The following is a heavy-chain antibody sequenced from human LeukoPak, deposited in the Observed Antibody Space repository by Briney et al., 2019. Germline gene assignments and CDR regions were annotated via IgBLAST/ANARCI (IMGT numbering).Heavy chain of an antibody. J-gene: IGHJ4*02. CDR1: GGSISSYY. V-gene: IGHV4-4*07. Sequence: SETLSLTCTVSGGSISSYYWSWIRQPAGKGLEWIGSIYYSGSTYYNPSLRSRVTISVDTSKNQFSLKLSSVTAADTAVYYCARDSDYWGQGTLVTVSS. CDR3: ARDSDY. CDR2: IYYSGST.